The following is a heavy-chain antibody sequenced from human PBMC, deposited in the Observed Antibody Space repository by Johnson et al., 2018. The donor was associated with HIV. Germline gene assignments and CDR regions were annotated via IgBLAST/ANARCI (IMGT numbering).Heavy chain of an antibody. V-gene: IGHV3-30*02. Sequence: QVHLVESGGGVVQPGRSLRLSCAASGFTFSSNAMHWVRQAPGKGLEWVAFIRYDESNKYYADSLKGRFTISRDNSKNTLYLQMNSLRAEDTAVYYCSNPTGSDAFDIWGQGTMVTVSS. CDR2: IRYDESNK. J-gene: IGHJ3*02. D-gene: IGHD1-1*01. CDR1: GFTFSSNA. CDR3: SNPTGSDAFDI.